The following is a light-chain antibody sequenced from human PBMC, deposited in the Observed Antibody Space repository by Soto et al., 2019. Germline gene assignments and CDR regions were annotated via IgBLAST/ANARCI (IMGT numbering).Light chain of an antibody. V-gene: IGKV3-20*01. J-gene: IGKJ2*01. CDR1: QSVTNNY. CDR3: HQYGSSPPYT. Sequence: EVVLTQSPGTLSLSPGESATLSCRASQSVTNNYFAWYQQKPGQAPRLLIFGSSDRATGIPDRFSGSGSGTDFTLIIIRLEPEDFAVYYCHQYGSSPPYTFGQGTKLEIK. CDR2: GSS.